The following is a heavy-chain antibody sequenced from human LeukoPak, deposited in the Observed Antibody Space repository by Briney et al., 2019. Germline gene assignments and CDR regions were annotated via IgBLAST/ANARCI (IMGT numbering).Heavy chain of an antibody. V-gene: IGHV3-7*01. D-gene: IGHD1-26*01. CDR2: INRGGNEV. Sequence: GGSLRLSCAPSGFTFSDYWMTWVRQVPGRGLEWVANINRGGNEVHYVDSVKGRFTISRDNAKNSLYLQLDSLRVEDTAVYYCARVGTWELQRVFDYWGQGTLVTVSS. CDR1: GFTFSDYW. J-gene: IGHJ4*02. CDR3: ARVGTWELQRVFDY.